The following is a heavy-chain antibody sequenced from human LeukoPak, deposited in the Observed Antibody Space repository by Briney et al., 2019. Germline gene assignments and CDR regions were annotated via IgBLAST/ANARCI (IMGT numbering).Heavy chain of an antibody. CDR3: ARGTIAVAGPSDY. CDR2: INPNSGGT. Sequence: GASVKVSCKASGYTFTSYDINWVRQVTGQGLEWMGWINPNSGGTNYAQKFQGRVTMTRDTSISTAYMELSRLRSDDTAVYYCARGTIAVAGPSDYWGQGTLVTVSS. V-gene: IGHV1-2*02. D-gene: IGHD6-19*01. CDR1: GYTFTSYD. J-gene: IGHJ4*02.